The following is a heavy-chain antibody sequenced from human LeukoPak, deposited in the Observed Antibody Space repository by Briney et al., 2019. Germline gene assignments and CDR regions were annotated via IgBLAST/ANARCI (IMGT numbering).Heavy chain of an antibody. Sequence: PSETLSLTCTVSGGSLSSYFWSWIRQPAGKGLEWIGRIYNSGSTNYNPSLKSRVTMSLDTSKNQLYLNLRYVTAADTAIYYCARNAGDYWGQGTLVTVSS. CDR2: IYNSGST. CDR1: GGSLSSYF. V-gene: IGHV4-4*07. CDR3: ARNAGDY. J-gene: IGHJ4*02. D-gene: IGHD1-14*01.